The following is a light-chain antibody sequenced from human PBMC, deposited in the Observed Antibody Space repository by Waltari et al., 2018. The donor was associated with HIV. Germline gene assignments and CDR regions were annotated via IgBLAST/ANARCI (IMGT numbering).Light chain of an antibody. CDR2: EVT. Sequence: QYALTPTPSAAGSPGTAVTISCPGTSSDVDAYNSVSWYQQPPGKAPKLLISEVTKRPSGVPYLFSGSKSGITASLTVSGLQAEDEADFYCSSYAGSNNVVFGGGTKLTFL. CDR1: SSDVDAYNS. CDR3: SSYAGSNNVV. V-gene: IGLV2-8*01. J-gene: IGLJ2*01.